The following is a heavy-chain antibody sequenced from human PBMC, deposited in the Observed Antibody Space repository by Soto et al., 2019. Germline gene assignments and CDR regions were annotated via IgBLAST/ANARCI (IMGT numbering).Heavy chain of an antibody. CDR3: AKDPPTTGTTFDY. V-gene: IGHV3-23*01. Sequence: PGGSLRPSCAASGFTFSYFAMSWVRQSPGKGLEWVSTINKSGGSTYYADSVKGRFSISRDNSMNTLFLQMNSLSAEDTAIYYCAKDPPTTGTTFDYWGQGTLVTVSS. CDR2: INKSGGST. CDR1: GFTFSYFA. D-gene: IGHD1-1*01. J-gene: IGHJ4*02.